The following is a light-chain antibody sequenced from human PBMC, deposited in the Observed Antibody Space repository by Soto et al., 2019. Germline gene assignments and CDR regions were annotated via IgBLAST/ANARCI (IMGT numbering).Light chain of an antibody. J-gene: IGKJ2*01. CDR1: QGISTS. V-gene: IGKV1-5*03. CDR3: QQYNSYPHT. Sequence: DIQMTQSPSPLSASVGDRVTITGRANQGISTSLAWYQQKAGKAPKLLIYKASSLDIGVPSRFSGSGSGTGFTLTISSLQPDDFATYYCQQYNSYPHTFGHGTKVDLK. CDR2: KAS.